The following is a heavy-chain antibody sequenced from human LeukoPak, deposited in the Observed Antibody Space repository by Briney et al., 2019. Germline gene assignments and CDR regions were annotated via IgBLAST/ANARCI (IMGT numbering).Heavy chain of an antibody. D-gene: IGHD3-16*01. CDR1: GFTFDDYA. V-gene: IGHV3-9*01. J-gene: IGHJ3*02. CDR2: ISWNSGSI. CDR3: AKDRTPRGGSAFDI. Sequence: PGRSLRLSCAASGFTFDDYAMHWVRQAPGKGLEWVSGISWNSGSIGYADSVKGRFTISRDNAKNSLYLQMNRLRAEDTALYYCAKDRTPRGGSAFDIWGQGTMVTVSS.